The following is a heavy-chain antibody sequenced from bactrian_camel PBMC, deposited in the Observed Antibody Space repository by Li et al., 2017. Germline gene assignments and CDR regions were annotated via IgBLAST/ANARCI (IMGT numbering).Heavy chain of an antibody. CDR2: ITWAGEA. J-gene: IGHJ4*01. V-gene: IGHV3S40*01. D-gene: IGHD2*01. Sequence: VQLVESGGDLVQPGGSLTLSCTGSGFTFSTSAVSWVRQAPGKGLEWLLFITWAGEAFYADSVKGRFTISRDNVKNTVTLQLNSLKTEDMGMYYCASLYNRYWGQGTQVTVS. CDR3: ASLYNRY. CDR1: GFTFSTSA.